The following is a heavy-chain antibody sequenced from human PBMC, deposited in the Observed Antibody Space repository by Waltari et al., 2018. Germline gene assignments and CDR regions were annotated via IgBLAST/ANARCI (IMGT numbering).Heavy chain of an antibody. J-gene: IGHJ6*03. Sequence: QVQLQESGPGLVTPSEPLSLTCGVSGYSMSSGFYWAWTRQPPGKGLEWIGSIYQSGNTYYNPSLQSRVTISIDTSKNQFSLILKSLTATDTAVYFCARVADSSGLGYYNHYFMDVWGKGAPVTVSS. D-gene: IGHD6-19*01. V-gene: IGHV4-38-2*01. CDR1: GYSMSSGFY. CDR2: IYQSGNT. CDR3: ARVADSSGLGYYNHYFMDV.